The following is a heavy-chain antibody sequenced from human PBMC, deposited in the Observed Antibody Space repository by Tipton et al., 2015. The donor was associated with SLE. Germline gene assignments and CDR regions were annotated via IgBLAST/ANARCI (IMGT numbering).Heavy chain of an antibody. V-gene: IGHV4-39*07. Sequence: TLSLTCTVSGGSISSSKYYWGWIRQPPGKGLEWIGSIYSSGSTYYNPSLKSRVSISVDTSKNQFFLNLRSVTAADTAVYFCARGGASVLIRNCYFDYWGQGSPVTVSS. D-gene: IGHD2-8*01. CDR3: ARGGASVLIRNCYFDY. J-gene: IGHJ4*02. CDR1: GGSISSSKYY. CDR2: IYSSGST.